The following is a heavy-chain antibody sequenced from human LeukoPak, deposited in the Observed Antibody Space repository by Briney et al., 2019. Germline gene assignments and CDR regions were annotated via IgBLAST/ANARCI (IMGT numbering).Heavy chain of an antibody. V-gene: IGHV3-20*04. J-gene: IGHJ3*02. CDR2: INWNGGST. CDR1: GFTFDDYG. D-gene: IGHD4-17*01. CDR3: ARVADYGDYGAFDI. Sequence: GGSLRLSCAASGFTFDDYGMSWVRQAPGKGLEWVFGINWNGGSTGYADSVKGRFTISRDNAKNSLYLQMNSLRAEDTALYYCARVADYGDYGAFDIWGQGTMVTVSS.